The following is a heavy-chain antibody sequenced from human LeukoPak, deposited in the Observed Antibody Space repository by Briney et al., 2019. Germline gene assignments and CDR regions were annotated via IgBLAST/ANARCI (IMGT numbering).Heavy chain of an antibody. J-gene: IGHJ4*02. CDR1: GGSFSGYY. CDR3: AGEIWWAFDY. D-gene: IGHD2-15*01. V-gene: IGHV4-34*01. Sequence: SETLSLTCADDGGSFSGYYWSWIRQPPGKGLEWIGEINHSGSTNYNPSLKSRVTISVDTSKNQFSLKLSSVTAADTAVYYCAGEIWWAFDYWGQGTLVTVSS. CDR2: INHSGST.